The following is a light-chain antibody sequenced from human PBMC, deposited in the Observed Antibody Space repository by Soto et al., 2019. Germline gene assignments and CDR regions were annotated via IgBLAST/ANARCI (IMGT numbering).Light chain of an antibody. V-gene: IGLV2-14*02. CDR3: CSYTSNITPYV. CDR1: SGDVGNYNL. J-gene: IGLJ1*01. Sequence: QSALTQPASVSGSPGQSITISCSGVSGDVGNYNLVSWYQQYPGKAPALLIYEDDKRPSGVSNRFSASKSGNTASLTISGLQAEDETDYYCCSYTSNITPYVFGTGTKLTVL. CDR2: EDD.